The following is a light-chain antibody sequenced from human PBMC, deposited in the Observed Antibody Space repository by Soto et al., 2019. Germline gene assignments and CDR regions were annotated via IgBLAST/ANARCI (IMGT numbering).Light chain of an antibody. Sequence: QSVLTQAPSASGTPGQRVTISCSGSSSNIGSNTVNWYRQLPGTAPKLLIYSNNQRPSGVPDRFSGSKSGTSASLAISGLQSEDEADYSCAAWDDSLNGVVFGGGTKLTVL. V-gene: IGLV1-44*01. J-gene: IGLJ2*01. CDR1: SSNIGSNT. CDR3: AAWDDSLNGVV. CDR2: SNN.